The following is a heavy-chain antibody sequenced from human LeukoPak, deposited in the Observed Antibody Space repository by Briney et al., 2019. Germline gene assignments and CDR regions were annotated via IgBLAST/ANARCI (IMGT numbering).Heavy chain of an antibody. Sequence: GESLKISCKGSGYSFTSYWIGWVRQMPGKGLEWMGIIYPGDSDTRYSPSFQGQVTISADKSISTAYPQWSSLKASDTAMYYCARLIDYYDSSGYYLDYWGQGTLVTVSS. CDR1: GYSFTSYW. CDR3: ARLIDYYDSSGYYLDY. CDR2: IYPGDSDT. D-gene: IGHD3-22*01. J-gene: IGHJ4*02. V-gene: IGHV5-51*01.